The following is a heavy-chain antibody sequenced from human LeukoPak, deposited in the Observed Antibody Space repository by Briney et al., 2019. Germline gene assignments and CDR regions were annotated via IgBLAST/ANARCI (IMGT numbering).Heavy chain of an antibody. CDR1: GFTFSSYG. Sequence: GGSLRLSCAASGFTFSSYGMHWVRQAPGKGLEWVAVIWYDGSNKYYADSVKGRFTISRDNSKNTLYLQMNSLRAEDTAVYYCARGFLDYGNLPSAFDIWGQGTMVTVSS. CDR2: IWYDGSNK. J-gene: IGHJ3*02. D-gene: IGHD4-11*01. CDR3: ARGFLDYGNLPSAFDI. V-gene: IGHV3-33*01.